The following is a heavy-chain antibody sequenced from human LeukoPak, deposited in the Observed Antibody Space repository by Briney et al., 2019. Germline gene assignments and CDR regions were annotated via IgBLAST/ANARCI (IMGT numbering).Heavy chain of an antibody. CDR3: EAVEGRFTNAREDSNDTLFLKMNSLRADDTAVYYGAKTGPRDTCLLYFDRQEYYFDY. V-gene: IGHV3-23*01. Sequence: GGSLRLSCAASGFTFSSYAMSWVRQAPGKGLAWVSAISGSGGSTYYADSVKGRLTITRDNSKNTLYLQTNSQRDEDTDVYCGEAVEGRFTNAREDSNDTLFLKMNSLRADDTAVYYGAKTGPRDTCLLYFDRQEYYFDYWGQGTLVTVSS. CDR2: ISGSGGST. D-gene: IGHD3-3*01. J-gene: IGHJ4*02. CDR1: GFTFSSYA.